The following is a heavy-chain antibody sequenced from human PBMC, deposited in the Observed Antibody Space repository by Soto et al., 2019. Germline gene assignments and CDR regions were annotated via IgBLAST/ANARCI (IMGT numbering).Heavy chain of an antibody. CDR1: GGSISSGGYY. CDR2: IYYSGST. CDR3: ARSRLNNWFDP. J-gene: IGHJ5*02. Sequence: SETLSLTCTVSGGSISSGGYYWSWIRQHPGKGLERIGYIYYSGSTYYNPSLKSRVTISVDTSKNQFSLKLSSVTAADTAVYYRARSRLNNWFDPWGQGTLVTVSS. V-gene: IGHV4-31*03.